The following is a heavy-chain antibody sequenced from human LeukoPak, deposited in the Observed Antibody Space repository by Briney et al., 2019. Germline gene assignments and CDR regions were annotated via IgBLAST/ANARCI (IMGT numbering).Heavy chain of an antibody. CDR3: AKDGPARPLDY. CDR2: ISGDGGGT. J-gene: IGHJ4*02. Sequence: GGALRLSCAAPGFTFDNYAIHWVRQDPGEGLGWVSLISGDGGGTYYADSVKGRFTISRDNSKSSLYLQMNSLSTEDTAFYYCAKDGPARPLDYLGQGTLVTVCS. CDR1: GFTFDNYA. V-gene: IGHV3-43*02.